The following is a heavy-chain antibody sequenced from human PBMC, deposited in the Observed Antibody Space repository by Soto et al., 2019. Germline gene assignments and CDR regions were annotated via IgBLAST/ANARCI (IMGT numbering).Heavy chain of an antibody. D-gene: IGHD7-27*01. CDR2: ISYDGTNK. CDR3: ARDPKTSGGQHWAFNYFDS. J-gene: IGHJ4*02. V-gene: IGHV3-30-3*01. Sequence: QVQLVESGGGVVQPGRSLRLSCAASGFSFSISPMHWVRQAPGKGPEWVALISYDGTNKFYADSVKGRFTISRDNSKSTLYLEVDSLRPWDAAVYYCARDPKTSGGQHWAFNYFDSWGQGTLVTVSS. CDR1: GFSFSISP.